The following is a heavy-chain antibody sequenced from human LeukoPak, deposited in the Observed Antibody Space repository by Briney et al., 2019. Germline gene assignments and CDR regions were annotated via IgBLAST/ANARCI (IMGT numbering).Heavy chain of an antibody. J-gene: IGHJ4*02. CDR2: IYYSGSA. Sequence: KTSETLSLTCTVSGGSISSYYWSWIRQPPGKGREWIGYIYYSGSANYNPSFKSRVTISVDTSKNQFSLKLSSVTAADTAVYYCARGPSYYDSSGYFPFDYWGQGSLVTVSS. V-gene: IGHV4-59*01. CDR1: GGSISSYY. D-gene: IGHD3-22*01. CDR3: ARGPSYYDSSGYFPFDY.